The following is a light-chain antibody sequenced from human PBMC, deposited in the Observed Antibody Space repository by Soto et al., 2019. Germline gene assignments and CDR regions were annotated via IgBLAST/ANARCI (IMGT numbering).Light chain of an antibody. CDR1: QSVSSSY. Sequence: EIVLTQSPGTLSLSPGERATLSCRASQSVSSSYLAWYQQKPGQAPRLLIYGASSRATGIPDRFSGSGSGTDLTLTISRLEPEDFAVYYCQQYGSSPFTFGPGTKLDIK. CDR3: QQYGSSPFT. V-gene: IGKV3-20*01. CDR2: GAS. J-gene: IGKJ3*01.